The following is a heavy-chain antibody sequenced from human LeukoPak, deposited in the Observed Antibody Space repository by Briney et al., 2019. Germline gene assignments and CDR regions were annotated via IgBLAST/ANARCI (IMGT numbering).Heavy chain of an antibody. CDR2: IRYDGSNK. V-gene: IGHV3-30*02. CDR3: AKDLVKARGRYWELLYFDY. J-gene: IGHJ4*02. CDR1: GFTFSSYG. D-gene: IGHD1-26*01. Sequence: GGSLRLSCAASGFTFSSYGMHWVRRAPGKGLEWVAFIRYDGSNKYYADSVKGRFTISRDNSKNTLYLQMNSLRAEDTAVYYCAKDLVKARGRYWELLYFDYWGQGTLVTVSS.